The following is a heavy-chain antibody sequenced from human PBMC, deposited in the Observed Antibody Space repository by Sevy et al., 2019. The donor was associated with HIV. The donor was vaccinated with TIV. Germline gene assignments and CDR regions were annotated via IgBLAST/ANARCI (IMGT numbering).Heavy chain of an antibody. CDR2: ISAYYGNT. V-gene: IGHV1-18*04. CDR3: ATSYYDILTGYDNWFDP. J-gene: IGHJ5*02. Sequence: ASVKVSYKASGYTFTSYNISWVRQAPGQGLEWMGWISAYYGNTNYAQKLQGRVTMTTDTSTSTAYMELSSLRSDDTAVYYCATSYYDILTGYDNWFDPWGQGTLVTVSS. D-gene: IGHD3-9*01. CDR1: GYTFTSYN.